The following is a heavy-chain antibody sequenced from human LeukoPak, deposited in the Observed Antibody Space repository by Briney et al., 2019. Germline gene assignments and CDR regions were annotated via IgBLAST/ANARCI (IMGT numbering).Heavy chain of an antibody. Sequence: SETLSLTCTVSGGSISSSRYYWGWIPQPPGKGLEWIGSIYYSGSTYYNPSLQIRVTISQHTSKNKFSPTRSSVTAPCTAVYYFARPIAQWLAPRFDPWGQGTLVTVSS. CDR1: GGSISSSRYY. CDR3: ARPIAQWLAPRFDP. J-gene: IGHJ5*02. CDR2: IYYSGST. D-gene: IGHD6-19*01. V-gene: IGHV4-39*01.